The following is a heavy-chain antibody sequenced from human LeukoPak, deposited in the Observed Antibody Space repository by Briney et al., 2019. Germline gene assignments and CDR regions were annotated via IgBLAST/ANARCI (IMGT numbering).Heavy chain of an antibody. Sequence: GASLRLSCAASGLVFGNFAMNWVRQAPGKGPEWVSSINEGGDKTHYADSVKGRFTISRDNSKNTLYLQMNSLRAEDTAVYYCAKQYLVGDYWGQGTLVTVSS. CDR3: AKQYLVGDY. CDR1: GLVFGNFA. V-gene: IGHV3-23*01. J-gene: IGHJ4*02. D-gene: IGHD3-9*01. CDR2: INEGGDKT.